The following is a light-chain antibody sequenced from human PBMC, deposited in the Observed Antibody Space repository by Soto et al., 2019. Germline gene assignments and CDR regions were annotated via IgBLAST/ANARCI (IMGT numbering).Light chain of an antibody. Sequence: DIQMTQSPSSLSASVGDRVTITCRASQSIDKYLHWYQQKPGKGPNLLIYAASNLRTGVPSRFSGSGYETDFTLTISSLLPEDFAIYFCQHSYSTPSLTFGGGTKVEIK. J-gene: IGKJ4*01. CDR1: QSIDKY. CDR3: QHSYSTPSLT. CDR2: AAS. V-gene: IGKV1-39*01.